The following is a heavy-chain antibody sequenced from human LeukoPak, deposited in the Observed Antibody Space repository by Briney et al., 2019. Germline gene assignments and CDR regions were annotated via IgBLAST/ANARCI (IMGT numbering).Heavy chain of an antibody. D-gene: IGHD3-10*01. CDR3: ARARGPVDYFDY. Sequence: ESGGSLRLSYAASGFTFSSYWMHWVRQAPGKGLVWVSRINSDGSSTSYADSVKGRFTISRDNAKNTLYLQMNSLRAEDTAVYYCARARGPVDYFDYWGQGTLVTVSS. CDR2: INSDGSST. V-gene: IGHV3-74*01. J-gene: IGHJ4*02. CDR1: GFTFSSYW.